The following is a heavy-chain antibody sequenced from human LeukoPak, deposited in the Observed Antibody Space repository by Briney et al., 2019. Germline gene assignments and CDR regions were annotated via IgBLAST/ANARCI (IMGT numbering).Heavy chain of an antibody. V-gene: IGHV4-34*01. CDR1: GGSFSAYY. D-gene: IGHD2-2*01. Sequence: SETLSLTCAVYGGSFSAYYWSWIRQPPGKGLEWIGEINHSGSTNYNPSLKSRVTISVDTSKNQFSLKLSSVTAADTAGYYCARGAWDCSSTSCYVNWFDPWGQGTLVTVSS. J-gene: IGHJ5*02. CDR3: ARGAWDCSSTSCYVNWFDP. CDR2: INHSGST.